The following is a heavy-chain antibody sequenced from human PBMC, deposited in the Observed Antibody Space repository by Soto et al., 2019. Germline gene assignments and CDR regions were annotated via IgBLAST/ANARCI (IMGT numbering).Heavy chain of an antibody. J-gene: IGHJ4*02. D-gene: IGHD5-12*01. Sequence: PSETLSLTCTVSGGSISNYYWSWIRQPPGKALEWVGHIYYSGSTNYNPSLTSRVTISLDTSKNQFSLKLISVTAADTAVYYCTRTLPLISGYDYQNDYWGQGTLVTVSS. CDR2: IYYSGST. V-gene: IGHV4-59*01. CDR3: TRTLPLISGYDYQNDY. CDR1: GGSISNYY.